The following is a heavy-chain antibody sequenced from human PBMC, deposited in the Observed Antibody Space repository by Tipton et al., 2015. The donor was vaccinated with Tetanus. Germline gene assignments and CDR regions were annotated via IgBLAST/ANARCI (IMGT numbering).Heavy chain of an antibody. Sequence: QVQLVQSGAEVKKPGASVKVSCKASGYTFTGYYMHWVRQAAGQGLEWMGWINPNSGGTNYAQKFQGWVTMTRDTSISTAYMELSRLRSDDTAVYYCARVMVIAVAGMEDYGMDVWGQGTTVTVSS. J-gene: IGHJ6*02. CDR1: GYTFTGYY. V-gene: IGHV1-2*04. D-gene: IGHD6-19*01. CDR2: INPNSGGT. CDR3: ARVMVIAVAGMEDYGMDV.